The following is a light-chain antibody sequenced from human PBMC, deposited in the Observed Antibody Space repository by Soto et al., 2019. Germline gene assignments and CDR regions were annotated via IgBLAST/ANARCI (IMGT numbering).Light chain of an antibody. V-gene: IGKV1-5*01. CDR3: QQYNSYPWT. Sequence: DIQMTQSPSTLSASVGDRVTITCRASQSISSWLAWYQQKPGKAPQLRIYDASSLESGVPSRFSGSGSGTEFTLTISSLQPDDFATYDCQQYNSYPWTFGHGTKVEIK. CDR2: DAS. J-gene: IGKJ1*01. CDR1: QSISSW.